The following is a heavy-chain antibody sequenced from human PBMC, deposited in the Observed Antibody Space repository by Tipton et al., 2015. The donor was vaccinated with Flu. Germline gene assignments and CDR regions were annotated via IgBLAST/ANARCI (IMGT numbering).Heavy chain of an antibody. CDR1: GFTFSNYV. Sequence: SLRLSCAASGFTFSNYVMTWVRQAPGKGLEWVSGISGSSIYTYYADSVKGRFTISRDNAKNSLYLQMNSLRVGDTAVFYCARGPLPDSNWYNGMDVWGQGTTVTVSS. D-gene: IGHD6-13*01. CDR2: ISGSSIYT. CDR3: ARGPLPDSNWYNGMDV. J-gene: IGHJ6*02. V-gene: IGHV3-23*01.